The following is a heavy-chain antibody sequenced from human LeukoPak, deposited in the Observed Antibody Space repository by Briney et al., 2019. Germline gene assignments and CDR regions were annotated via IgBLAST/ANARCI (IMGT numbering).Heavy chain of an antibody. J-gene: IGHJ4*02. CDR1: GFTFSSYS. CDR3: AREPYDSSGLDY. D-gene: IGHD3-22*01. CDR2: ISSSSSYI. V-gene: IGHV3-21*01. Sequence: PGGTLRLSCEAPGFTFSSYSMNWVRQAPGKGLEWVPPISSSSSYIYYANSVKGRFTISRDNAKNSLYLQMNSLRAEDTAVYYCAREPYDSSGLDYWGQGTLVTVSS.